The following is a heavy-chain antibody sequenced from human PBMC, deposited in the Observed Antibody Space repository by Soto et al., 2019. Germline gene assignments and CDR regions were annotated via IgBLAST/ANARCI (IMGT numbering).Heavy chain of an antibody. CDR2: IYNSGTT. CDR3: ARGYWGGGSCNWFDP. V-gene: IGHV4-4*09. Sequence: PSDTLSLTCTVSGGSICNYYWSWIRQPPGKPPGKRLEWIGYIYNSGTTSYNPSLKSRVTISVDTSKNQCSLKLNSVTAADTAVYYCARGYWGGGSCNWFDPWAREPWSPSPQ. J-gene: IGHJ5*02. D-gene: IGHD2-15*01. CDR1: GGSICNYY.